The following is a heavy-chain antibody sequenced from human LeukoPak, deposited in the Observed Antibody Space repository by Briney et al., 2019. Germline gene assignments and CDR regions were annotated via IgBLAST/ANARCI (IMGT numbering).Heavy chain of an antibody. Sequence: SVNVSCKASGGTFSSYAISWVRQAPGQGLEWMGGIIPIFGTANYAQKFQGRVTITADESTSIAYMELSSLRSEDTAVYYCARVPIAVAGGGFDYWGQGTLVTVSS. D-gene: IGHD6-19*01. V-gene: IGHV1-69*13. J-gene: IGHJ4*02. CDR1: GGTFSSYA. CDR2: IIPIFGTA. CDR3: ARVPIAVAGGGFDY.